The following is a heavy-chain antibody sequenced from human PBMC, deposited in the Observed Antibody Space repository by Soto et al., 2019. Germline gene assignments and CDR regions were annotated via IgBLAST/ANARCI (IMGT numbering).Heavy chain of an antibody. D-gene: IGHD2-21*01. J-gene: IGHJ5*01. CDR1: AATFANNW. CDR3: ARYIPHNCLDS. Sequence: PAGSLRLSCEASAATFANNWMHWVRQARGWGRVWVCRISNDGNFMTCVDFVKGRFAGSRYNAKNMVFMQINSLSVYAMAVYDCARYIPHNCLDSWGQGTLVTVSS. V-gene: IGHV3-74*01. CDR2: ISNDGNFM.